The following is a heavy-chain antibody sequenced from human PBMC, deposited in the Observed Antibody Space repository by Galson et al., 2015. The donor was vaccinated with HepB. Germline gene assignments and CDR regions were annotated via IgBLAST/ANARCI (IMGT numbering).Heavy chain of an antibody. J-gene: IGHJ4*02. V-gene: IGHV1-3*01. CDR1: GYTFTNYA. Sequence: SVKVSCKASGYTFTNYAMHWVRQAPGQRLEWMGWINAGNGNTKYSQKFQGRVTITRDTSASTAYMELSSLRSEDTAVSYCASRGRSAAAGMGYWGQGTLVTVSS. CDR3: ASRGRSAAAGMGY. D-gene: IGHD6-13*01. CDR2: INAGNGNT.